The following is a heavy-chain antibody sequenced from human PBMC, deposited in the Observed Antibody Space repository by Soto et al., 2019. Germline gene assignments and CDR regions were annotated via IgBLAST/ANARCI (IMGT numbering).Heavy chain of an antibody. J-gene: IGHJ4*02. CDR2: IYRAGST. D-gene: IGHD1-7*01. CDR3: VSRYPGTSVDY. V-gene: IGHV4-4*02. Sequence: SETLSLTCAVSGGSFTSNNWWTWVRQPPGQGLEWIGEIYRAGSTKYNPSLKSRVTISLDKSEKRFCLKVTSLTATDTAVYYCVSRYPGTSVDYWGQGTLVTVSS. CDR1: GGSFTSNNW.